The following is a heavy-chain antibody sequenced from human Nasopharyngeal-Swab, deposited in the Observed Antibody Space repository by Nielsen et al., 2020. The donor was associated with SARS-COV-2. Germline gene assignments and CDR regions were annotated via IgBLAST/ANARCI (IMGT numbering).Heavy chain of an antibody. CDR3: ASSSWTHFDY. Sequence: SETLSLTCAVYGGSFSGYYWSWIRQPPGKGLEWIGEINHSGSTNYNPSLKSRVTISVDTSKNQFSLKLSSVTAADTAVYYCASSSWTHFDYWGQGTLVTVSS. CDR2: INHSGST. V-gene: IGHV4-34*01. J-gene: IGHJ4*02. CDR1: GGSFSGYY. D-gene: IGHD6-13*01.